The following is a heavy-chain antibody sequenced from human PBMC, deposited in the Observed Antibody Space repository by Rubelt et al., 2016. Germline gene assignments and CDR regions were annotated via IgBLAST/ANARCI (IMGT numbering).Heavy chain of an antibody. J-gene: IGHJ4*02. V-gene: IGHV1-3*01. CDR3: ARDGHGGSSGWFSDY. CDR1: GKTFTTSC. Sequence: QVQLVQSGAEVKKPGASVKVSCKASGKTFTTSCIHWVRQAPGQRLEWMGWINAGNGNRKYSEKFQGRVTITRDTSASTVYMELSSLGSEDTAVYYCARDGHGGSSGWFSDYWGQGTLVTVSS. CDR2: INAGNGNR. D-gene: IGHD6-19*01.